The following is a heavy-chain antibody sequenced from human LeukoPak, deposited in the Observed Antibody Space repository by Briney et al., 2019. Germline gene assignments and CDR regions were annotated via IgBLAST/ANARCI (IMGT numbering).Heavy chain of an antibody. CDR1: GFTFSSYS. J-gene: IGHJ6*03. V-gene: IGHV3-48*01. CDR2: ISSSSSTI. CDR3: ARGGCSGGSCYSNPYYYYYYMDV. D-gene: IGHD2-15*01. Sequence: PGGSLRLSCAASGFTFSSYSMNWVRQAPGKGLEWVSYISSSSSTIYYADSVKGRFTISRDNAKNSLYLQMNSLRAEDTAVYYCARGGCSGGSCYSNPYYYYYYMDVWGKGTTVTVSS.